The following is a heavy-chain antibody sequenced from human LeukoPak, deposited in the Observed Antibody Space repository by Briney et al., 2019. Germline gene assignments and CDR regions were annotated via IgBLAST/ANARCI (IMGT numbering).Heavy chain of an antibody. D-gene: IGHD2-15*01. CDR1: GFTFSSYT. J-gene: IGHJ6*02. CDR2: ISYDGGNK. Sequence: GRSLRLSCAASGFTFSSYTMHWVRQAPGKGLEWVAVISYDGGNKYYADSVEGRFTISRDNSKNTLYLQMNSLRAEDTAVYYCASGRGYRYCSGGSCYGMDVWGQGTTVTVSS. CDR3: ASGRGYRYCSGGSCYGMDV. V-gene: IGHV3-30-3*01.